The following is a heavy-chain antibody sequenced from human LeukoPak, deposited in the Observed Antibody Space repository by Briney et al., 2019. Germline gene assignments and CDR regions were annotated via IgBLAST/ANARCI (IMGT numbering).Heavy chain of an antibody. Sequence: PGGSLRLSCAASGFTFTDYYMSWIRQAPGKGLEWVSYITNTGTTIYYADSVKGRFTISRDNAKNSLYLQMNSLRAEDTAVYYCARDGHYDILTGYFQDWGQGTLVTVSS. CDR1: GFTFTDYY. J-gene: IGHJ1*01. CDR3: ARDGHYDILTGYFQD. V-gene: IGHV3-11*01. CDR2: ITNTGTTI. D-gene: IGHD3-9*01.